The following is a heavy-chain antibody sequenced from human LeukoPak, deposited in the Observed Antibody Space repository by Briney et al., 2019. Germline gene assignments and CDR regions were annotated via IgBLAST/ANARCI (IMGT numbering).Heavy chain of an antibody. V-gene: IGHV3-23*01. CDR2: FSVSGKT. CDR1: GFTLSSNA. Sequence: GGSLRLSCAASGFTLSSNAMSGVRQAPGKGLEWAPAFSVSGKTYPAHSLRGRFTLSRDSSKHKLYLQMNRLRAEDAAVYYCAKSPLPSRLGPVFGLGFDYWGQGTLVTVSS. CDR3: AKSPLPSRLGPVFGLGFDY. J-gene: IGHJ4*02. D-gene: IGHD3-3*01.